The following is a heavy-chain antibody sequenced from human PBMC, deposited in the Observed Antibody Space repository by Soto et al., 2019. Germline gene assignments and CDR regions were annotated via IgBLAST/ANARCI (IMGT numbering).Heavy chain of an antibody. J-gene: IGHJ6*02. CDR1: GGTFSSYA. CDR2: VIPIFGTA. CDR3: ARSQGGSSSLDIYYYYYYGMDV. V-gene: IGHV1-69*01. D-gene: IGHD2-15*01. Sequence: QVRLVQSGAEVKKPGSSVQVSCKAPGGTFSSYAISWVRQAPGQGLEWMGGVIPIFGTANYAQKFQGRVTITADESTSTGYMELSSLRSEDTAVYYCARSQGGSSSLDIYYYYYYGMDVWGQGTTVTVSS.